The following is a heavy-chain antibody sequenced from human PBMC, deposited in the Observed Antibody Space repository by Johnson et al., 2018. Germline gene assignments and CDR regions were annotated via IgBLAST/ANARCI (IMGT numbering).Heavy chain of an antibody. CDR2: IWYDGSNK. D-gene: IGHD2-2*01. CDR1: GFTFSSYA. J-gene: IGHJ6*03. V-gene: IGHV3-33*06. Sequence: QVQLVESGGGVVQPGRSLRLSCAASGFTFSSYAIHWVRQAPGKGLEWVAVIWYDGSNKYYADSVKGRFTISRDNSQNTLYLQMNSLRAEDTAVYYCAKGGAMKYYYYHCMDVWGKGTTVTVSS. CDR3: AKGGAMKYYYYHCMDV.